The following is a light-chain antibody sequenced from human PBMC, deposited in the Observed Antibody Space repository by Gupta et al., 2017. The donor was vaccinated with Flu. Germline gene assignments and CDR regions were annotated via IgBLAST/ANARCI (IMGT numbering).Light chain of an antibody. CDR2: LVS. Sequence: PVHPSSVACMSSQSLVSTEGSTYLHWFQQSPGKSPRLLMYLVSHRETGVPYRFSGSGSGTDFTLNISRVQPEDFANYFCMQGASVPFAFGHGTKVDIK. CDR1: QSLVSTEGSTY. CDR3: MQGASVPFA. J-gene: IGKJ3*01. V-gene: IGKV2-30*01.